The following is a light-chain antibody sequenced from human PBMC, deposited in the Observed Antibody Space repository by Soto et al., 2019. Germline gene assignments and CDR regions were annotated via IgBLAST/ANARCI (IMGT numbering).Light chain of an antibody. J-gene: IGKJ5*01. CDR2: DAS. CDR3: QQRSNWPPIT. CDR1: QSVSSN. V-gene: IGKV3-15*01. Sequence: EIVMTQSPATLSVSPGERATLSCRVSQSVSSNFAWYQQKPGQAPRLLIYDASTRATGIPARFSGSGSGTEFTLTISSLQSEDFAVYYCQQRSNWPPITFGQGTRLEIK.